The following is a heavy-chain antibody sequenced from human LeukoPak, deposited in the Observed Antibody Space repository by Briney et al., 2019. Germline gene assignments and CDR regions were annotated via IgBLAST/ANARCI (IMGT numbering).Heavy chain of an antibody. Sequence: GGSLRLSCAASGFTFSSYSMNWVRQAPGQGLDWVSYISSSSSTIYYADSVKGRFTISRDNAKNSLYLQMNSLRAEDTAVYYCARERRYSGYDVFDYWGQGTLVTVSS. CDR3: ARERRYSGYDVFDY. CDR2: ISSSSSTI. D-gene: IGHD5-12*01. J-gene: IGHJ4*02. V-gene: IGHV3-48*04. CDR1: GFTFSSYS.